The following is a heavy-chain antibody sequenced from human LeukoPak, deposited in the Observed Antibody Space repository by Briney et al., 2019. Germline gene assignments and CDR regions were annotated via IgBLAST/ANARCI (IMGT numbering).Heavy chain of an antibody. D-gene: IGHD2-15*01. J-gene: IGHJ6*03. V-gene: IGHV4-39*07. CDR2: IHYSGST. CDR1: GGSISSSSYY. Sequence: SETLSLTCTVSGGSISSSSYYWAWIRQPPGKGLEWIGSIHYSGSTYYNPSLQSRVTISIDTSKNQFSLKLRFVTAAYTAVYYCARVRCSGGSCPYYYYYYYMDVWGKGTTVTVSS. CDR3: ARVRCSGGSCPYYYYYYYMDV.